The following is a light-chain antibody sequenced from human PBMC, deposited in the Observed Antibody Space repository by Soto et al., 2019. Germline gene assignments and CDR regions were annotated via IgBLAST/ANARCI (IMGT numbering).Light chain of an antibody. CDR1: GSDIGGYNY. CDR2: VVT. Sequence: QSVLTQPRSVSGSPGQSVTMSCTGTGSDIGGYNYVPWYQHHPGKAPKLMIYVVTNRPSGVPDRFSGSKSGNTASLTISGLQAEEEADYYCCSYAGSFTWVFGGGTKLTVL. J-gene: IGLJ3*02. V-gene: IGLV2-11*01. CDR3: CSYAGSFTWV.